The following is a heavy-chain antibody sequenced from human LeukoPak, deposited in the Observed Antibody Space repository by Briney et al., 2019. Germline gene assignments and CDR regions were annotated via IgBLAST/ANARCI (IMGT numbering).Heavy chain of an antibody. CDR2: ISNSSDSI. Sequence: GGSLRLSCAASGFKFSDYYMTWIRQAPGKGLEWASYISNSSDSIYYADSVEGRSTISRDNAKNSLYLQMNSLRAEDTAVYYCAREGRRPPYYFYYMDVWGKGTTVTISS. V-gene: IGHV3-11*01. CDR3: AREGRRPPYYFYYMDV. J-gene: IGHJ6*03. CDR1: GFKFSDYY.